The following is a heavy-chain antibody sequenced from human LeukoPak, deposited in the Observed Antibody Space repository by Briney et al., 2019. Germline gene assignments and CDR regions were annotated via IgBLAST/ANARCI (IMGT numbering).Heavy chain of an antibody. CDR1: GGTFSSYA. CDR3: AREGSGDYEYYFDY. Sequence: SVKVSCKASGGTFSSYAISWVRQAPGQGLEWMGGFIPIFGTANYAQKFQGRVTLTADKSTSTAYMELSSLRSEDTAVYYCAREGSGDYEYYFDYWGQGTLVTVSS. J-gene: IGHJ4*02. CDR2: FIPIFGTA. D-gene: IGHD4-17*01. V-gene: IGHV1-69*06.